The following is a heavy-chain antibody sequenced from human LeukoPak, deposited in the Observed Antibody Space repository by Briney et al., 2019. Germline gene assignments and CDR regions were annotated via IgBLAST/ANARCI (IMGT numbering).Heavy chain of an antibody. Sequence: PGGSLRLSCAASGFSVSDNYMSWVRQAPGKGLEWVAVISYDGSNKYYADSVKGRFTISRDNSKNTLYLQMNSLRAEDTAVYYCVRGGPSTWSWGQGTLVTVSS. CDR1: GFSVSDNY. V-gene: IGHV3-30*03. CDR2: ISYDGSNK. J-gene: IGHJ5*02. D-gene: IGHD2-15*01. CDR3: VRGGPSTWS.